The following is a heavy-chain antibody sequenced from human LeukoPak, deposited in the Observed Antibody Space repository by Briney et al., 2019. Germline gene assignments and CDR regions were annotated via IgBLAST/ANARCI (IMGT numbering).Heavy chain of an antibody. J-gene: IGHJ6*02. D-gene: IGHD2-2*01. Sequence: PGGSLRLSCAASRFTFSSYGMHWVRQAPGKGLEWVAVISYDGSNKYYADSVKGRFTISRDNSKNTLYLQMNSLRAEDTAVYYCAKFGFGCSSTSCYVGHDYYYYYGVDVWGQGTTVAVSS. V-gene: IGHV3-30*18. CDR1: RFTFSSYG. CDR2: ISYDGSNK. CDR3: AKFGFGCSSTSCYVGHDYYYYYGVDV.